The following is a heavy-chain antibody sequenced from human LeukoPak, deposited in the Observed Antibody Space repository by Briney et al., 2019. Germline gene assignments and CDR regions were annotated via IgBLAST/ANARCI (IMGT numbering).Heavy chain of an antibody. V-gene: IGHV4-59*08. Sequence: SETLSLTCTVSGGSISSYYWSWIRQPPGKGLEWVGDIYYSGSTNYNPSLKSRVTISVDTSKNQFSLRLSSVTAADTAVYYSARLASGSYGPLTPFDYWGQGTLVTVSS. J-gene: IGHJ4*02. D-gene: IGHD1-26*01. CDR3: ARLASGSYGPLTPFDY. CDR1: GGSISSYY. CDR2: IYYSGST.